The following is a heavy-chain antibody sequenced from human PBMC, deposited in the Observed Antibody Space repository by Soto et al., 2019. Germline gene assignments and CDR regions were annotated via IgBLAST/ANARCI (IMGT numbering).Heavy chain of an antibody. Sequence: PSETLSLTCAVSGYSISSSNWWGWIRQPPGKGLEWIGYIYHSGSTYYNPSLKSRVTISVDRSKNQFSLKLSSVTAADTAVYYCARAGDSSGPVALGYWGQGTLVTVSS. CDR1: GYSISSSNW. CDR3: ARAGDSSGPVALGY. CDR2: IYHSGST. D-gene: IGHD6-19*01. V-gene: IGHV4-28*03. J-gene: IGHJ4*02.